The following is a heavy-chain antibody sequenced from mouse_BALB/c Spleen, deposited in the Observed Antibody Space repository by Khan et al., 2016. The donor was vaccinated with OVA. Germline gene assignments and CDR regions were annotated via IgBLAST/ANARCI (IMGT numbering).Heavy chain of an antibody. CDR2: IDPSDSET. V-gene: IGHV1-61*01. CDR1: GYTFTSYW. Sequence: QVRLQQSGTELVRPGASVKLSCKASGYTFTSYWMNWVKQRPGHGLEWIGRIDPSDSETHYNQLFKDKATLTVDKSSSTAYIQLSSLTSEDSAVYYCVRREKYGYDPSWFAYWGQGTLVTVSA. D-gene: IGHD2-2*01. J-gene: IGHJ3*01. CDR3: VRREKYGYDPSWFAY.